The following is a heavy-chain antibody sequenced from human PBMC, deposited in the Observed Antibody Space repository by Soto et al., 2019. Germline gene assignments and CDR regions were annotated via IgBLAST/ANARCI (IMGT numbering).Heavy chain of an antibody. Sequence: GESLKISCKGSGYSFTSYWIGWVRQMPGKGLEWMGIIYPGDSDTRYSPSFQGQVTISADKSISTAYLQWSSLKASDTAMYYCARHHRYCSGGSCYPPYYYGMDVWGQGTTVTVSS. CDR2: IYPGDSDT. CDR1: GYSFTSYW. CDR3: ARHHRYCSGGSCYPPYYYGMDV. V-gene: IGHV5-51*01. D-gene: IGHD2-15*01. J-gene: IGHJ6*02.